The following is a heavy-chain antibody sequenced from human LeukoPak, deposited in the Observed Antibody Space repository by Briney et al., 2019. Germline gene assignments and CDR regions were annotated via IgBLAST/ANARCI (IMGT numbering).Heavy chain of an antibody. CDR2: IYYSGST. D-gene: IGHD3-22*01. V-gene: IGHV4-39*01. CDR1: GGSISSSSYY. Sequence: SETLSLTCTVSGGSISSSSYYWGWIRQPPGKGLEWIGSIYYSGSTYYNPSLKSRVTISVDTSKNQFSLKLSSVTAADTAVYYCASGYYYDSSGYQYWGQGTLVTVSS. J-gene: IGHJ4*02. CDR3: ASGYYYDSSGYQY.